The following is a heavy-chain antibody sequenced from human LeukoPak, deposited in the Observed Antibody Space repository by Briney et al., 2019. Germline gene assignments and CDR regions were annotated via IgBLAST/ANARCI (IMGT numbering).Heavy chain of an antibody. CDR2: ICYTGNT. CDR1: GGSISNSC. CDR3: ARDSGSSPTFDY. D-gene: IGHD1-26*01. J-gene: IGHJ4*02. Sequence: SETLSLTCTVSGGSISNSCWSWIRQSPGKGLEWIAFICYTGNTKYNPSLKSRVTISVDTSKNQFSLRLTSVTADDTAVHYCARDSGSSPTFDYWGQGTLVTVSS. V-gene: IGHV4-59*01.